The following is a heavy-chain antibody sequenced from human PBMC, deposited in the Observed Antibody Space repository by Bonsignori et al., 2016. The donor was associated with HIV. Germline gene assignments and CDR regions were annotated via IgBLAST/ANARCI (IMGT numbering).Heavy chain of an antibody. CDR1: GGSISSYY. Sequence: SETLSLTCTVSGGSISSYYWSWIRQPPGKGLEWIGYIYYSGSTNYNPSLKSRVTISVDTSKNQFSLKLSSVTAADTAVYYCARLMVRGVTKHYYYYYYMDVWGKGTTVTVSS. CDR2: IYYSGST. D-gene: IGHD3-10*01. J-gene: IGHJ6*03. CDR3: ARLMVRGVTKHYYYYYYMDV. V-gene: IGHV4-59*01.